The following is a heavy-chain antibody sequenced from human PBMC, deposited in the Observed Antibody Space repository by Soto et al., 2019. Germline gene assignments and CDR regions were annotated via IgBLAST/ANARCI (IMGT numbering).Heavy chain of an antibody. V-gene: IGHV4-59*01. Sequence: ASETLSLTCTVSGGSISSYYWSWIRQPPGKGLEWIGYIYYSGSTNYNPSLKSRVTISVDTSKNQFSLKLSSVTAADTAVYYCARGYYYYGMDVWGQGTTVTVSS. CDR2: IYYSGST. J-gene: IGHJ6*02. CDR3: ARGYYYYGMDV. CDR1: GGSISSYY.